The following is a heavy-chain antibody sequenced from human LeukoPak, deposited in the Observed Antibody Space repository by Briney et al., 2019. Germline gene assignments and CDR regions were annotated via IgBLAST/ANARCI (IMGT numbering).Heavy chain of an antibody. J-gene: IGHJ3*02. V-gene: IGHV1-2*06. CDR2: INPNSGGT. Sequence: GASVKVSCKASGYTFTGYYMHWVRQAPGQGLEWMGRINPNSGGTNYAQKFQGRVTMTRDTSISTAYMELSRLRSEDTAVYYCATRVLRYFDLQRAFDIWGQGTMVTVSS. D-gene: IGHD3-9*01. CDR3: ATRVLRYFDLQRAFDI. CDR1: GYTFTGYY.